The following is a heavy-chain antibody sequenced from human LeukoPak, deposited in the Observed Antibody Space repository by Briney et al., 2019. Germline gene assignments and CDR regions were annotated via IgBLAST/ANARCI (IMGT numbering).Heavy chain of an antibody. CDR2: IYSNATT. CDR1: GGSISSYY. V-gene: IGHV4-59*01. Sequence: SETLSLTCTVSGGSISSYYWSWIRQPPGKGLEWIANIYSNATTSYNPSLKSRVTISLDPSRNQFSLKVASVTAADTAVYFCARWDSSYYAFDIWGQGTMVTVSS. D-gene: IGHD6-13*01. J-gene: IGHJ3*02. CDR3: ARWDSSYYAFDI.